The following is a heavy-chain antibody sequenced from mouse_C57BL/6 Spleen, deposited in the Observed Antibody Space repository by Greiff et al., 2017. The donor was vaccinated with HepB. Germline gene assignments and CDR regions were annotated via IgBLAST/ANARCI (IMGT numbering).Heavy chain of an antibody. Sequence: VQLQQSGAELVRPGASVTLSCKASGYTFTDYEMHWVKQTPVHGLEWIGAIDPETGGTAYNQKFKGKAILTADNSSSTAYMELRSLTSEDSAVYYCTRYGYGGAWFAYWGQGTLVTVSA. J-gene: IGHJ3*01. CDR1: GYTFTDYE. CDR2: IDPETGGT. V-gene: IGHV1-15*01. D-gene: IGHD2-2*01. CDR3: TRYGYGGAWFAY.